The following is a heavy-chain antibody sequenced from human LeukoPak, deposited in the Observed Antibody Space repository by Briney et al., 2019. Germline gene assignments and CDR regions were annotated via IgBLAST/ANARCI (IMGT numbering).Heavy chain of an antibody. CDR1: GFTFDDHG. CDR2: INWNGGST. J-gene: IGHJ4*02. V-gene: IGHV3-20*04. CDR3: AKDRSGTDY. D-gene: IGHD1-26*01. Sequence: GGSLRLSCAASGFTFDDHGMNWVRQAPGKGLEWVSGINWNGGSTFYADSVRGRFTISRDNSKNTLYLQMNSLRAEDTAVYYCAKDRSGTDYWGQGTLVTVSS.